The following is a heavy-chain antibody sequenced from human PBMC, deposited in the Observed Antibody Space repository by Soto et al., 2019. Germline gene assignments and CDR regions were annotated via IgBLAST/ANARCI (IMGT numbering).Heavy chain of an antibody. Sequence: EVQLVESGGGLVKPGGSLRLSCAASGFSFSKAWMNWVRQAPGKGLEWVGRIRSRSGTTDYAAPVKGRFTISRDDSKYTLYLQMNSLKVEDTAVYFCTNSGNPNIFDHWGQGTLVIVSS. CDR3: TNSGNPNIFDH. CDR1: GFSFSKAW. V-gene: IGHV3-15*07. J-gene: IGHJ4*02. CDR2: IRSRSGTT. D-gene: IGHD2-15*01.